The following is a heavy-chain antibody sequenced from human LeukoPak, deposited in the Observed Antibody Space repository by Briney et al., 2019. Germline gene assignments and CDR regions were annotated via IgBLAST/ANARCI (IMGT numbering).Heavy chain of an antibody. Sequence: GGSLRLSCAASGFTFDDCAMHWVRQAPGRGLEWVSLISGDGGSTYYADSVKGRFTISRDNSKDSLYLQMNSLRTEDTALYYCAKPSSGWYRFDYWGQGTLVTVSS. CDR2: ISGDGGST. CDR1: GFTFDDCA. V-gene: IGHV3-43*02. D-gene: IGHD6-19*01. CDR3: AKPSSGWYRFDY. J-gene: IGHJ4*02.